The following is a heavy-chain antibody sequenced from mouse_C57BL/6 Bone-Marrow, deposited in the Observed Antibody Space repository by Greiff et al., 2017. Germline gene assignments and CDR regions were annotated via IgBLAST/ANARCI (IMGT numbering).Heavy chain of an antibody. CDR3: ARSDYDYYYFDY. D-gene: IGHD2-4*01. CDR1: GYAFTNYL. Sequence: VQLVESGAELVRPGTSVKVSCKASGYAFTNYLIEWVKQRPGQGLEWIGVINPGSGGTNYNEKFKGKATLTADKSSSTAYMQRSSLTSENSAVYFCARSDYDYYYFDYWGQGTTLTVSS. V-gene: IGHV1-54*01. CDR2: INPGSGGT. J-gene: IGHJ2*01.